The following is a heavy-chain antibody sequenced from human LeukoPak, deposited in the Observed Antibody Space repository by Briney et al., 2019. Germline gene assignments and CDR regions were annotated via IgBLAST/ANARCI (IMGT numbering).Heavy chain of an antibody. J-gene: IGHJ4*02. Sequence: GGSLRLSCAASGFTFNNAWMSWVRQAPGKGLEWVGRIKTKTDGGTTDYAAPVKGRFTISRDDSKNTLYLQMNSLKTEDTAVYYCTTEFLPLYDSSGYVDYWGQGTLVTVSS. CDR2: IKTKTDGGTT. V-gene: IGHV3-15*01. CDR3: TTEFLPLYDSSGYVDY. D-gene: IGHD3-22*01. CDR1: GFTFNNAW.